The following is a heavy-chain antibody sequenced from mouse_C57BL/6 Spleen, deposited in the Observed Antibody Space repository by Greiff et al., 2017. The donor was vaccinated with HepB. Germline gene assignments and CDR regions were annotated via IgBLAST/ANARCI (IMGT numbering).Heavy chain of an antibody. V-gene: IGHV1-72*01. CDR2: IDPNSGGT. CDR3: ARSYYDYDGAWFAY. Sequence: QVQLQHPGAELVKPGASVKLSCKASGYTFTSYWMHWVKQRPGRGLEWIGRIDPNSGGTKYNEKFKSKATLTVAKPSSTAYMQLSSLTSADSAVYYCARSYYDYDGAWFAYWGQGTLVTVSA. D-gene: IGHD2-4*01. CDR1: GYTFTSYW. J-gene: IGHJ3*01.